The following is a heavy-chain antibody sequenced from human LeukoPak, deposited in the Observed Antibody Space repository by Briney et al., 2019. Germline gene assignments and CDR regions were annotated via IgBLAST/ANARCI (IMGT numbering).Heavy chain of an antibody. J-gene: IGHJ6*03. CDR1: GYTLTELS. Sequence: ASVKVSCKVSGYTLTELSMHWVRQAPGKGLEWMGGFDPEDGETIYAQKFQGRVTMTEDTSTDTAYMELSSLRSEDTAVYYCARGGSSSWYVGYYYYYYMDVWGKGTTVTVSS. CDR3: ARGGSSSWYVGYYYYYYMDV. CDR2: FDPEDGET. V-gene: IGHV1-24*01. D-gene: IGHD6-13*01.